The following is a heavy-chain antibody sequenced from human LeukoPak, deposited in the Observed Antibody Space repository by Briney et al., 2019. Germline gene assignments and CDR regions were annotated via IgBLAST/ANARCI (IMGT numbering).Heavy chain of an antibody. V-gene: IGHV4-34*01. CDR1: GGSFSGYY. Sequence: PSETLSLTCAVYGGSFSGYYWSWIRQPPGKGLEWIGYIYNSGITNYNPSLKSRVTISVDTSKNQFSLKLSSVTAADTAVYYCARGSALVNSGYYYLSAFDIWGQGTMVTVSS. CDR2: IYNSGIT. J-gene: IGHJ3*02. D-gene: IGHD3-22*01. CDR3: ARGSALVNSGYYYLSAFDI.